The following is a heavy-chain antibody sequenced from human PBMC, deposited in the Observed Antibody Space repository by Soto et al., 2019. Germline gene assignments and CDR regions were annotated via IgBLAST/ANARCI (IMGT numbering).Heavy chain of an antibody. J-gene: IGHJ5*02. V-gene: IGHV4-31*03. Sequence: QVQLQESGPGLVKPSQTLSLTCTVSGGSISSGGYYWSWIRQHPGKGLEWIGYIYYSGITYYNPSLTTRVTISAATSKNRSSLKLSSVTAADTAVYSCATSVFSWGQGTLVTVSS. D-gene: IGHD3-10*02. CDR2: IYYSGIT. CDR1: GGSISSGGYY. CDR3: ATSVFS.